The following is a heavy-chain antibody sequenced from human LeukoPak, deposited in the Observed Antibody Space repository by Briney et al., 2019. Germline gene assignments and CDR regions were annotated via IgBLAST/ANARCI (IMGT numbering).Heavy chain of an antibody. Sequence: GGPLRLSCAASGFTFSSYAMHWVRQAPGKGLEWVTVISYDGGNKFYADSVKGRFTISRDNSKNTLYLQMNTLRAEDTALYYCARVDSSGWLIYGMDVWGQGTTVTVSS. CDR1: GFTFSSYA. V-gene: IGHV3-30*04. J-gene: IGHJ6*02. CDR2: ISYDGGNK. D-gene: IGHD6-19*01. CDR3: ARVDSSGWLIYGMDV.